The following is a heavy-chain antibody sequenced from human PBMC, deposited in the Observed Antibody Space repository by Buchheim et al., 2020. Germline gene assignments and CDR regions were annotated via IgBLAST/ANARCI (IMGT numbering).Heavy chain of an antibody. CDR2: IYYSGST. J-gene: IGHJ4*02. CDR1: GGSISSSRYY. V-gene: IGHV4-39*01. CDR3: ASKTAMVSPFDY. D-gene: IGHD5-18*01. Sequence: QLQLQESGPGLVKPSETLSLTCTVSGGSISSSRYYWGWIRQPPGKGLEWIGSIYYSGSTYYNPSLKSRVTISVDPYKTQFSLKRSSVTAADTAVYYCASKTAMVSPFDYWGQGTL.